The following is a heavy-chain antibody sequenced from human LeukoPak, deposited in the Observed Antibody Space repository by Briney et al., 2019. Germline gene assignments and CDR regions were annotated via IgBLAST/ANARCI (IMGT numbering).Heavy chain of an antibody. CDR1: GFTFSSYS. Sequence: PGGSLRLSCAASGFTFSSYSMNWVRQAPGKGLEWVSYISSSSSTIYYADSVRGRFTISRDNSKNTVYLQLNSLRAGDTAIYYCTKDRRGPAAGTWYFDSWGQGTLVTVSS. CDR3: TKDRRGPAAGTWYFDS. D-gene: IGHD6-13*01. J-gene: IGHJ4*02. CDR2: ISSSSSTI. V-gene: IGHV3-48*01.